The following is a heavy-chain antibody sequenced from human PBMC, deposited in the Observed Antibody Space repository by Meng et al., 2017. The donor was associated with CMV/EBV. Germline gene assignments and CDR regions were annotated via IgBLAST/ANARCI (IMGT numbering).Heavy chain of an antibody. CDR2: IYTSGST. V-gene: IGHV4-4*07. J-gene: IGHJ5*02. CDR1: SISSYY. Sequence: SISSYYWSWIRQPAGKGLEWIGRIYTSGSTNYHPSLKSRVTMSVDTSKNQFSLKLSSVTAADTAVYYCARGKSSSWYRMVKANWFDPWGQGTLVTVSS. CDR3: ARGKSSSWYRMVKANWFDP. D-gene: IGHD6-13*01.